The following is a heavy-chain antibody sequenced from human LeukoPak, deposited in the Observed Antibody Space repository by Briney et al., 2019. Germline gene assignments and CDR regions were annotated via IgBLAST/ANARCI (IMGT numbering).Heavy chain of an antibody. V-gene: IGHV4-59*08. CDR1: GGSISSYY. D-gene: IGHD1-26*01. CDR3: ARLGKFWELYYFDY. Sequence: SETLSLTCTVSGGSISSYYWSWIRQPPGKGLEWIGYIYYSGSTNYSPSLKSRVTISVDTSKNQFSLKLSSVTAADTAVYYCARLGKFWELYYFDYWGQGTLVTVSS. J-gene: IGHJ4*02. CDR2: IYYSGST.